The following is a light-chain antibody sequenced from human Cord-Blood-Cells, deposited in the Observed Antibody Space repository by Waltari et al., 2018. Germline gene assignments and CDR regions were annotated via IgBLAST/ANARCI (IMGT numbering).Light chain of an antibody. Sequence: SYVLTQPPSVSVAPGKTARITCGGNNIGSKSVHWYQQKPGQAPVLVIYYDSDRPSGIPERFSGSNSGNTATLTISRVEAGDEADYYCQVWDSSSVVFGGGTKLTLL. CDR3: QVWDSSSVV. J-gene: IGLJ2*01. CDR2: YDS. CDR1: NIGSKS. V-gene: IGLV3-21*04.